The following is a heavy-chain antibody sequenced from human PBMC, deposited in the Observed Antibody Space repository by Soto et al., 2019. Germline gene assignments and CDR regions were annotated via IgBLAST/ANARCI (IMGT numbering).Heavy chain of an antibody. CDR1: GYTFITYD. J-gene: IGHJ5*02. V-gene: IGHV1-8*02. CDR3: ARMASFGTLNWFDP. CDR2: MNPGSGKT. D-gene: IGHD3-16*01. Sequence: ASLKVSCKASGYTFITYDISWVRQSTVQGLEWMGWMNPGSGKTGYANKFQGRVTMTRDASTSTAHLELSSLTSEDTAVYYCARMASFGTLNWFDPWGQGTLLTVSS.